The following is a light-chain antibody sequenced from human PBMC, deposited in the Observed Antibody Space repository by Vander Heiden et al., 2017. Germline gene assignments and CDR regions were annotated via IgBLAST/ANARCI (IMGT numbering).Light chain of an antibody. CDR3: QQFNSYPFT. CDR1: QGIAGH. CDR2: AAS. V-gene: IGKV1-9*01. Sequence: IQLTNSPSFLPASVGDRVTITCRASQGIAGHLAWYQQRSGKAPKLLIYAASTLQSWVPSGLSGSGSGTEFTLTISSLQPEDFATYYCQQFNSYPFTFGGGTKVEIK. J-gene: IGKJ4*01.